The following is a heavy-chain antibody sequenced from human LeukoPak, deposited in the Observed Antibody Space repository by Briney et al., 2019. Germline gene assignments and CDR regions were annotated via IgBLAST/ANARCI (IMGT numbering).Heavy chain of an antibody. J-gene: IGHJ6*02. CDR1: GGSISSGDYY. V-gene: IGHV4-30-4*01. CDR3: ARGTAYSSSWYHSYYYGMDV. CDR2: IYYSGST. Sequence: PSQTLSLTCTVSGGSISSGDYYWSWIRQPPGKGLEWIGYIYYSGSTYYNPSLKSRVTISVDTSKNQFSLKLSSVTAADTAVYYCARGTAYSSSWYHSYYYGMDVWGQGTTVTVSS. D-gene: IGHD6-13*01.